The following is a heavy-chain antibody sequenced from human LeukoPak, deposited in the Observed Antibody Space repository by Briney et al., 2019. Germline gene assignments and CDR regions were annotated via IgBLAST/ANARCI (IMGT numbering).Heavy chain of an antibody. J-gene: IGHJ4*02. V-gene: IGHV3-23*01. D-gene: IGHD3-3*01. CDR1: GFTFSSYA. CDR3: AKTSSWSGYHYYFDY. CDR2: ISGSGGST. Sequence: GGSLRLSYAASGFTFSSYAMSWVRQAPGKGLEWVSAISGSGGSTYYADSVKGRFTISRDNSKNTLYLQMNSLRAEDTAVYYCAKTSSWSGYHYYFDYWGQGTLVTVSS.